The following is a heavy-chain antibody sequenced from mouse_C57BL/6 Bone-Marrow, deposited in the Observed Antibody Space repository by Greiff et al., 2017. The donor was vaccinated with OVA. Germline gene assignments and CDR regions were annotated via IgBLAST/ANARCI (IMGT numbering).Heavy chain of an antibody. CDR3: ARLRYYGDY. J-gene: IGHJ2*01. V-gene: IGHV1-81*01. D-gene: IGHD1-1*01. CDR1: GYTFTSYG. Sequence: QVQLKESGAELARPGASVKLSCKASGYTFTSYGISWVKQRTGQGLELIGEIYPRSGNTYYNEKFKGKATLTADKSSSTAYMELRSLTSEDSAVYFCARLRYYGDYWGQGTTLTVSS. CDR2: IYPRSGNT.